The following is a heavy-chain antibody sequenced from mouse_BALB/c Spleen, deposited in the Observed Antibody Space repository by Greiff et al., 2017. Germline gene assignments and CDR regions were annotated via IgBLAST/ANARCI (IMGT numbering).Heavy chain of an antibody. J-gene: IGHJ4*01. CDR2: ISYDGSN. D-gene: IGHD4-1*01. CDR1: GYSITSGYY. V-gene: IGHV3-6*02. CDR3: ARETTNWPMDY. Sequence: ESGPGLVKPSQSLSLTCSVTGYSITSGYYWNWIRQFPGNKLEWMGYISYDGSNNYNPSLKNRISITRDTSKNQFFLKLNSVTTEDTATYYCARETTNWPMDYWGQGTSVTVSS.